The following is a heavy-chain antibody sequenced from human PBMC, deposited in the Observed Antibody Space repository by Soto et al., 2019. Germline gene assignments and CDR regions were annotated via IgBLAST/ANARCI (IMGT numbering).Heavy chain of an antibody. Sequence: SETLSLTCTVSGGSISSSSYYWGWIRQPPGKGLEWIGSIYYSGSTYYNPSLKSRVTISVDTSKNQFSLKLSSLTAADTAVYYCANRPPYDSSGYYYGAFDIWGQGTMVTVSS. V-gene: IGHV4-39*01. CDR1: GGSISSSSYY. D-gene: IGHD3-22*01. J-gene: IGHJ3*02. CDR2: IYYSGST. CDR3: ANRPPYDSSGYYYGAFDI.